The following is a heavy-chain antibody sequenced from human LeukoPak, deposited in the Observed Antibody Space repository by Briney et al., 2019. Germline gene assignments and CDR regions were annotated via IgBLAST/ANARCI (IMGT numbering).Heavy chain of an antibody. CDR1: GGSISTFY. Sequence: SSETLSLTCTVSGGSISTFYWSWIRQPPGKGLEWIGYIYYNGNTNYNPSLKSRVTLSVDTSKNQFSLNLSSVTAADTAVYYCARHGPDSSGYILDYWGQGTLVTVSS. D-gene: IGHD3-22*01. CDR2: IYYNGNT. CDR3: ARHGPDSSGYILDY. J-gene: IGHJ4*02. V-gene: IGHV4-59*08.